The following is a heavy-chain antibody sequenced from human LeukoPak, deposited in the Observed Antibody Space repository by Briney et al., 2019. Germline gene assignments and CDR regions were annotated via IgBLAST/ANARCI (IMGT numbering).Heavy chain of an antibody. Sequence: SQTLSLTCAISGDSVSSNSAAWNCIRQSPSRGLEWLGRTYYRSKWYNDYAVSVKSRITINPDTSKNQFSLQLNSVTPEDTAVYYCARRAVRGVIGFDPWGRGTLVTVSS. CDR2: TYYRSKWYN. CDR1: GDSVSSNSAA. J-gene: IGHJ5*02. CDR3: ARRAVRGVIGFDP. V-gene: IGHV6-1*01. D-gene: IGHD3-10*01.